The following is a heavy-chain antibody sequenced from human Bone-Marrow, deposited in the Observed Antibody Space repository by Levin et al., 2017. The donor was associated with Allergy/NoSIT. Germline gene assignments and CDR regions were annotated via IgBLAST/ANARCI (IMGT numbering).Heavy chain of an antibody. CDR3: AKRGVGYHFDF. Sequence: GESLKISCAASGFTFSSSAMRWVRQAPGKGLEWVSSISSSGDGTYYADSVKGRFTISRDNSRNTLYLQMNSLRVEDTAVYYCAKRGVGYHFDFWGQGTRVTVSS. D-gene: IGHD1-1*01. CDR2: ISSSGDGT. V-gene: IGHV3-23*01. J-gene: IGHJ4*02. CDR1: GFTFSSSA.